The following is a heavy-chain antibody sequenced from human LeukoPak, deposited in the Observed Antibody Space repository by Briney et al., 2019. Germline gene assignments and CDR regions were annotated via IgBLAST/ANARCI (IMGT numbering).Heavy chain of an antibody. CDR3: AKVAFYDYVWGSYRPTYYFDY. CDR1: GFTFRSYG. Sequence: GGSLRLSCAASGFTFRSYGMTWVRQAPGKGLEWVSAISGSGDSTYYADSVKGRFTISRDNSKNTLYLQMNSLRAEDTAVYYCAKVAFYDYVWGSYRPTYYFDYWGQGTLVTVSS. J-gene: IGHJ4*02. CDR2: ISGSGDST. D-gene: IGHD3-16*02. V-gene: IGHV3-23*01.